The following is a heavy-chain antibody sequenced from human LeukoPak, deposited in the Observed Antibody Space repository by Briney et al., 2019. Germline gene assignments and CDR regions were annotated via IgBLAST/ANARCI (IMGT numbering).Heavy chain of an antibody. CDR1: GGSISSSNW. CDR2: IYHSGST. J-gene: IGHJ4*02. D-gene: IGHD3/OR15-3a*01. V-gene: IGHV4-4*02. CDR3: ARQTGSGLFILP. Sequence: PSETLSLTCAVSGGSISSSNWWSWIRQPPGKGLEWIGEIYHSGSTNYNPSLKSRVTISVDKSKTQFSLELSSVTAADTAVYYCARQTGSGLFILPGGQGTLVTVSS.